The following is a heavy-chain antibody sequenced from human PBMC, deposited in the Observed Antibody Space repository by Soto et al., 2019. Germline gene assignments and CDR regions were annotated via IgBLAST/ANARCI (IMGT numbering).Heavy chain of an antibody. CDR3: ARPKEYDDCLDL. J-gene: IGHJ4*02. Sequence: QVKLVQSGAEVKKPGASVKVSCKASGYAFTCFNIHWMRQAPGQRLEWMGWINAGNGNTKYSQKFQGRVTFTRDTSANTAYMELSSLISEDMAVYYCARPKEYDDCLDLWGQGTLVTVSS. D-gene: IGHD2-21*02. CDR1: GYAFTCFN. CDR2: INAGNGNT. V-gene: IGHV1-3*01.